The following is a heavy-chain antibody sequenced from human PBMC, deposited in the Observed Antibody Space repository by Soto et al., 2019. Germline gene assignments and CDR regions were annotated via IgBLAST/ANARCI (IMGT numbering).Heavy chain of an antibody. CDR1: GGSISSYY. J-gene: IGHJ3*02. D-gene: IGHD4-17*01. V-gene: IGHV4-59*01. CDR3: ARDRGDYGDYDAFDI. CDR2: IYYSGST. Sequence: SETLSLTCTVSGGSISSYYWSWIRQPPGKGLEWIGYIYYSGSTNYNPSLKSRVTISVDTSKNQFSLKLSSVTAADTAVYYCARDRGDYGDYDAFDIWGQGTMVTVSS.